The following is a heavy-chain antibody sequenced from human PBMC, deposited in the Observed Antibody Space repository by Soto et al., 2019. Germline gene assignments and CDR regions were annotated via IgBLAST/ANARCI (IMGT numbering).Heavy chain of an antibody. CDR2: IYYIGST. V-gene: IGHV4-59*01. Sequence: SETLSLTCTVSGGSISSYYWRWIRQPPGKGLEWIGYIYYIGSTNYNPSLKSRVTISVDTSKNQFSLKLSSVTAADTAVYYCARIYGSAAGDFWGQGTLVTVS. CDR1: GGSISSYY. J-gene: IGHJ4*02. CDR3: ARIYGSAAGDF. D-gene: IGHD6-13*01.